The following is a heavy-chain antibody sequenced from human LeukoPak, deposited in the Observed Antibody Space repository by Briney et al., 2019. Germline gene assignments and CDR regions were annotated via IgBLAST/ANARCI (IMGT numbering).Heavy chain of an antibody. Sequence: ASVKVSCKASGYTFTAYGFSWVRQAPGQGLEWMGWISGYNGDTNYAQRLQGRVTMTTDTSRSTAYMELRRLRSDDTAVYYCARLGSPFDIIPSTMDVWGQGTTVTVSS. CDR2: ISGYNGDT. CDR3: ARLGSPFDIIPSTMDV. CDR1: GYTFTAYG. J-gene: IGHJ6*02. V-gene: IGHV1-18*01. D-gene: IGHD3-9*01.